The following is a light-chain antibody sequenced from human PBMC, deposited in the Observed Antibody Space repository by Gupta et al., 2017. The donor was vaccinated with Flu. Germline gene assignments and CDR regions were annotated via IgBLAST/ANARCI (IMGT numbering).Light chain of an antibody. V-gene: IGKV4-1*01. CDR1: HSGRFSYSNRNY. CDR3: QQHNTSPCT. Sequence: SLGVWASIGGRASHSGRFSYSNRNYLAWYQQKPGQAPKLLIYGASTRESGVPDRFSGSGSGTDFTLSISSLQAEDFAVYYCQQHNTSPCTFGQGTRVEIK. CDR2: GAS. J-gene: IGKJ5*01.